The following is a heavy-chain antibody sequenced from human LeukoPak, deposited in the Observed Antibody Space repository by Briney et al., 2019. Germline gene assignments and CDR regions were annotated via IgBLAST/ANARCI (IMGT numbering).Heavy chain of an antibody. D-gene: IGHD3-22*01. J-gene: IGHJ6*04. CDR1: GGSFSGYY. Sequence: SETLSLTCAVYGGSFSGYYWSWIRQPPGKGLEWIGQINHSGSTKYNPSLKRRVTISVDTTKNQCSLKLSSVTAADTAVYYGAGGKFYYNGSGYCYGRVYGRDVGGEGTRVTVSS. V-gene: IGHV4-34*01. CDR2: INHSGST. CDR3: AGGKFYYNGSGYCYGRVYGRDV.